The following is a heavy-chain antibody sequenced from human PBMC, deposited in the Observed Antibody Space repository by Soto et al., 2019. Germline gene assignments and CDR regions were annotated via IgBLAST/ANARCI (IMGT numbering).Heavy chain of an antibody. V-gene: IGHV1-8*01. J-gene: IGHJ4*02. CDR3: AKALVGGYGDLADY. CDR1: GYTFTSYD. CDR2: MNPNSGNT. D-gene: IGHD4-17*01. Sequence: ASVKVSCKASGYTFTSYDINWVRQATGQGLEWMGWMNPNSGNTGYAQKFQGRVTMTRNTSISTAYMELSSLRSEDTAVYYCAKALVGGYGDLADYWGQGTLVTVSS.